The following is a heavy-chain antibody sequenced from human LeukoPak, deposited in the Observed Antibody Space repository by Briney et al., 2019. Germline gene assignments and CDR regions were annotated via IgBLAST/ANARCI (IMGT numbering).Heavy chain of an antibody. CDR1: GFTFSSYV. CDR2: ISSGSDTI. D-gene: IGHD3-22*01. V-gene: IGHV3-48*04. J-gene: IGHJ4*02. CDR3: ARDHGGYYYRLGDY. Sequence: PGGSLRLSCAASGFTFSSYVMNWVRQAPGKGLEWVSYISSGSDTIYYADSVKGRFTISRDNAKNSLYLQMYSLRAEDTAVYYCARDHGGYYYRLGDYWGQGTLDTVSS.